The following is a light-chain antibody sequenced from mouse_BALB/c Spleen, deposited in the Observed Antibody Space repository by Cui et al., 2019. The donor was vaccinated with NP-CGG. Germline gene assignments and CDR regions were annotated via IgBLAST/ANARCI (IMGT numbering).Light chain of an antibody. CDR3: ALWYSNHWV. Sequence: HAVVTHVSALTTSPGETVTFTCRSSTGTVTTSNYANWVQEKPDHLFTGLIGGTNNRAPGVPARFSGSLIGDKAALTITGAQTEDEAIYFCALWYSNHWVFGGGTKLTVL. CDR2: GTN. J-gene: IGLJ1*01. V-gene: IGLV1*01. CDR1: TGTVTTSNY.